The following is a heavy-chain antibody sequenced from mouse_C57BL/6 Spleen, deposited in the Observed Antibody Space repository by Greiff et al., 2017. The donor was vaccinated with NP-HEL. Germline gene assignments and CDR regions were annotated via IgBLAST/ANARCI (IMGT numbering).Heavy chain of an antibody. CDR1: GYTFTDYE. CDR3: TSGSVEPYFDD. V-gene: IGHV1-15*01. D-gene: IGHD1-3*01. CDR2: IDPENGGT. J-gene: IGHJ2*01. Sequence: QVQLQQSGAELVRPGASVTLSCKASGYTFTDYEMHWVKQTPVHGLEWIGAIDPENGGTAYNQKFKGKAILTADKSSSTAYMELGSLTSEDSAVYYCTSGSVEPYFDDWGKGTTLTVSS.